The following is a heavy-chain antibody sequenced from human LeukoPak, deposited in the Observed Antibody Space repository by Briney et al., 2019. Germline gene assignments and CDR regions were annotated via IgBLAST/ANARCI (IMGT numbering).Heavy chain of an antibody. D-gene: IGHD1-1*01. Sequence: GGSLRLSCAASGFTFSSYEMNWVRQAPGKGLEWVSYISRSGSTIYYADSVKGRFTISRDNAKNSLYLQMSSLRAEDTAVYYCARSGNWNYHYYGMDVWGQGTTVTVSS. V-gene: IGHV3-48*03. CDR2: ISRSGSTI. J-gene: IGHJ6*02. CDR3: ARSGNWNYHYYGMDV. CDR1: GFTFSSYE.